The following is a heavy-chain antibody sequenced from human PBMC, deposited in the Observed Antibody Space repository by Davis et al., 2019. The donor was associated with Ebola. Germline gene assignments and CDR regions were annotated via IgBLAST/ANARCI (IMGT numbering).Heavy chain of an antibody. D-gene: IGHD2-15*01. CDR3: ARRILGDSRGAVDV. CDR2: IGASDEGI. J-gene: IGHJ6*02. Sequence: PGGSLRLSCAASGFTFSSYAMSWVRQAPGKGLEWVSYIGASDEGISYADSVKGRFTISRDNAKDSLYLHMNSLRDDDMAVYYCARRILGDSRGAVDVWGQGTTVTVSS. V-gene: IGHV3-48*02. CDR1: GFTFSSYA.